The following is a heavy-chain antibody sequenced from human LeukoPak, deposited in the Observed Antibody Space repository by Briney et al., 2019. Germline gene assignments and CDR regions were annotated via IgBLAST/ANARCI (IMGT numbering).Heavy chain of an antibody. V-gene: IGHV3-21*01. CDR3: ARVRDSSGYPAASSY. CDR2: ISSSSSYI. D-gene: IGHD3-22*01. CDR1: GFTFSSYS. Sequence: GGSLRLSCAASGFTFSSYSTNWVRQAPGKGLEWVSSISSSSSYIYYADSVKGRFTISRDNAKNSLYLQMNSLRAEDTAVYYCARVRDSSGYPAASSYWGQGTLVTVSS. J-gene: IGHJ4*02.